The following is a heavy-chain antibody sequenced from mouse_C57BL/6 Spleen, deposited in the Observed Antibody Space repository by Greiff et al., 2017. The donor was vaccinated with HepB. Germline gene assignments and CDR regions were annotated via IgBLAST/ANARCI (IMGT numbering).Heavy chain of an antibody. CDR1: GYTFTSYG. CDR3: ARFDYDVSDAMDY. Sequence: VQLQESGAELARPGASVKLSCKASGYTFTSYGISWVKQRTGQGLEWIGEIYPRSGNTYYNEKFKGKATLTADKSSSTAYMELRSLTSEDSAVYFCARFDYDVSDAMDYWGQGTSVTVSS. V-gene: IGHV1-81*01. J-gene: IGHJ4*01. CDR2: IYPRSGNT. D-gene: IGHD2-4*01.